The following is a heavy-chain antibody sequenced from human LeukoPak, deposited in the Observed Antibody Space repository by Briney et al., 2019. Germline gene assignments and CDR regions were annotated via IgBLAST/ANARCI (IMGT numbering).Heavy chain of an antibody. V-gene: IGHV3-11*04. CDR3: ARDPYSWAFDY. J-gene: IGHJ4*02. CDR2: ISSSGSTV. Sequence: GGSLRLSCAASGFTFSDYYMSWIRQAPGKGLEWVSYISSSGSTVYYADSVKGRSTISRDNAKNSLYLQMNSLRAEDTAVYYCARDPYSWAFDYWGQGTLVTVSS. D-gene: IGHD5-18*01. CDR1: GFTFSDYY.